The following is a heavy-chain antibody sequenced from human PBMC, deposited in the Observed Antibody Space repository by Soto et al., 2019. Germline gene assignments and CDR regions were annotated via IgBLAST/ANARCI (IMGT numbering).Heavy chain of an antibody. V-gene: IGHV3-7*03. Sequence: GSLRLSCAASGFTLSNYWMTWVRQAPGKGLEWVANINKDGSQKNYVDSVKGRFTIARDNGQNSLSLQINSLRVEDTAVYYCVRELGLAYWGQGALVTVSS. D-gene: IGHD7-27*01. J-gene: IGHJ4*02. CDR1: GFTLSNYW. CDR3: VRELGLAY. CDR2: INKDGSQK.